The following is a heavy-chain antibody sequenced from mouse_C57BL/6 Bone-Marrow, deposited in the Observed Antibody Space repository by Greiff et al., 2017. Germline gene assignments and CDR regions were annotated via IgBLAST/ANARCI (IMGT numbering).Heavy chain of an antibody. J-gene: IGHJ3*01. Sequence: VQLQQPGAELVKPGASVKLSCKASGYTFTSYWMQWVKQRPGQGLEWIGEIDPSDSYTNYNQKFKGKATLTVDTSSSTAYMQLSSLTSEDSAVYYCARWGYGNYLWFAYWGQGTLVTVSA. CDR3: ARWGYGNYLWFAY. CDR2: IDPSDSYT. D-gene: IGHD2-1*01. V-gene: IGHV1-50*01. CDR1: GYTFTSYW.